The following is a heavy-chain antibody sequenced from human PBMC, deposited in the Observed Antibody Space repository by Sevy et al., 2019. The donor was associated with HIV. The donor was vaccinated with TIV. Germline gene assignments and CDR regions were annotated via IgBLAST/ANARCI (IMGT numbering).Heavy chain of an antibody. CDR3: ASSGDYLVTTDPRNYYGMDV. CDR1: GFTFSDYY. Sequence: GGSLRLSCAASGFTFSDYYMSWIRQAPGKGLEWVSYISSSGSTIYYADSVKGRFTISRDNAKNSLYLQMNSLRAEDTAVYYCASSGDYLVTTDPRNYYGMDVWGQGTTVTVSS. V-gene: IGHV3-11*01. CDR2: ISSSGSTI. D-gene: IGHD4-17*01. J-gene: IGHJ6*02.